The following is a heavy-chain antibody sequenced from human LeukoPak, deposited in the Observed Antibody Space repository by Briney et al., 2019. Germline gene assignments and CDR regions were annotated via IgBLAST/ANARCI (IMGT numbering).Heavy chain of an antibody. Sequence: GASVKVSCKASGYTFTGYYMHWVRQAPGQGLEWMGWINPNSGGTNYAQKFQGRVTMTRDTSISTAYMELSRLRSDDTAVYYCARDLSGGNSLGVRRSNWFDPWGQGTLVTVSS. CDR1: GYTFTGYY. V-gene: IGHV1-2*02. D-gene: IGHD4-23*01. CDR2: INPNSGGT. J-gene: IGHJ5*02. CDR3: ARDLSGGNSLGVRRSNWFDP.